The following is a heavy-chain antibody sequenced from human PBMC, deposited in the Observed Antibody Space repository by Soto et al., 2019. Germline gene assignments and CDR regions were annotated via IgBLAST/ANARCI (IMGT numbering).Heavy chain of an antibody. Sequence: GESLKISCAASGFTVSSNYMSWVRQAPGKGLEWVSVIYSGGSTYYADSVKGRFTISRHNSKNTLYLQMNSLRAEDTAVYYCARDNNINAFDIWGQGTMVTVSS. D-gene: IGHD1-20*01. CDR3: ARDNNINAFDI. V-gene: IGHV3-53*04. CDR2: IYSGGST. CDR1: GFTVSSNY. J-gene: IGHJ3*02.